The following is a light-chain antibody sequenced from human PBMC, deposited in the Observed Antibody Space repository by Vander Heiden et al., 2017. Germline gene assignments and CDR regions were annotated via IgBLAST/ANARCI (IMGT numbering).Light chain of an antibody. CDR3: QQYFSTLT. Sequence: DIVLDQSPDSLTLSLGERATINCKSSQSVLDRANNRNYLAWYQQKPGQPPKLLIYWASTRESGVPDRFSGSGSGTDFTLTISSLQAEDVALYYCQQYFSTLTFGGGTKVQIK. V-gene: IGKV4-1*01. J-gene: IGKJ4*01. CDR1: QSVLDRANNRNY. CDR2: WAS.